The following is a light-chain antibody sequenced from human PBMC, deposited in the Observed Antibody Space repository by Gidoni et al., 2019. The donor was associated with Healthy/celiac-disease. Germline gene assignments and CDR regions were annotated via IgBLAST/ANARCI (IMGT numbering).Light chain of an antibody. CDR3: QQNYSTPPLT. J-gene: IGKJ4*01. Sequence: DIQMTQSQSSLSASVGDRVTITCRASQSISSYLNWYQQKPGKAPKLLIYAASSLQSGVPSRFSGSGSGTDFTLTISSLQPEDFATYYCQQNYSTPPLTFGGGTKVEIK. CDR2: AAS. V-gene: IGKV1-39*01. CDR1: QSISSY.